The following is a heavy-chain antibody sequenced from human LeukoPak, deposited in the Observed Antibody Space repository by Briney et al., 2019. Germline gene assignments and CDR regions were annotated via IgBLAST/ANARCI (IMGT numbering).Heavy chain of an antibody. V-gene: IGHV1-69*01. D-gene: IGHD5-12*01. CDR3: ARDDPGYSGYDFS. CDR1: GGTFSSYA. CDR2: TIPIFGTA. J-gene: IGHJ4*02. Sequence: ASVKVSCKASGGTFSSYAISWVRQAPGHGLEWMGGTIPIFGTANYAQKFQGRVTITADESTSTAYMELSSLRSEDTAVYYCARDDPGYSGYDFSWGQGTLVTVSS.